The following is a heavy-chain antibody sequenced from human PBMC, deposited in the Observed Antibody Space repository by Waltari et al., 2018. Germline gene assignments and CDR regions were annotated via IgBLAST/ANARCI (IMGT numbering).Heavy chain of an antibody. V-gene: IGHV1-8*01. Sequence: QVQLVQSGAEVKQPGAPVTVSCKASGYTFPSYDINWVRQATGQGLEWMGGMNPNSGNTGYPQKFQGRVTRTRNTSISTDYMEVSSLRSEDTAVYDCARGEGYYFDYWGQGTLVTVSA. J-gene: IGHJ4*02. CDR2: MNPNSGNT. CDR1: GYTFPSYD. CDR3: ARGEGYYFDY.